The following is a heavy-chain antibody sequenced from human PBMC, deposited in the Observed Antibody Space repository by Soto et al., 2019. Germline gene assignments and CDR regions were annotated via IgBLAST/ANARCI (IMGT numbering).Heavy chain of an antibody. D-gene: IGHD3-10*01. CDR1: GGSISSSNW. V-gene: IGHV4-4*02. Sequence: SETLSLTCAVSGGSISSSNWWSWVRQPPGKGLEWIGEIYHSGSTNYNPSLKSRVTISVDKSKNQFSLKLSSVTAADTAVYYCARVYGSGSYLYYYYGMDVWCQGTTVT. CDR3: ARVYGSGSYLYYYYGMDV. J-gene: IGHJ6*02. CDR2: IYHSGST.